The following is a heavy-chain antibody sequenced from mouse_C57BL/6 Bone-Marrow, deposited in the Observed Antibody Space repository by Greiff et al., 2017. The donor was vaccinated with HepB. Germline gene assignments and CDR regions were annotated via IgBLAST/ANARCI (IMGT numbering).Heavy chain of an antibody. V-gene: IGHV1-19*01. Sequence: VQLQQSGPVLVKPGASVKMSCKASGYTFTDYYMNWVKQSHGKSLEWIGVINPYNGGTSYNQKFKGKATLTVDKSSSTAYMELNSLTSEDSAVYYCAREGYYGSSYTWFAYWGQGTLVTVSA. CDR2: INPYNGGT. CDR1: GYTFTDYY. J-gene: IGHJ3*01. CDR3: AREGYYGSSYTWFAY. D-gene: IGHD1-1*01.